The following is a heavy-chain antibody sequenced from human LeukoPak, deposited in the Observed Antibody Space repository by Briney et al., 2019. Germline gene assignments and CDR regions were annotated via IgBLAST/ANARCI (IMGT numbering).Heavy chain of an antibody. V-gene: IGHV3-48*03. D-gene: IGHD3-22*01. Sequence: GGSLRLSCAASGFTFSSYEMNWVRQAPGKGLEWVSYISSSGSTIYYADSVKGRYTISRDNSKNTLYLQMNSLRAEDTAMYYCAKDSSRSAYYPYYFDYWGQGTLVTVSS. CDR3: AKDSSRSAYYPYYFDY. J-gene: IGHJ4*02. CDR2: ISSSGSTI. CDR1: GFTFSSYE.